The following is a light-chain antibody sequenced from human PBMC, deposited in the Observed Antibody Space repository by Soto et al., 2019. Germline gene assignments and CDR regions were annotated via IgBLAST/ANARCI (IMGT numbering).Light chain of an antibody. CDR3: QQSYSTPRYT. CDR2: AAY. J-gene: IGKJ2*01. Sequence: DIQMPQSPSSLSTSVGDRVTITCRASQYINNYLNWYQQKPGKAPKLLIFAAYNLQSGVPSRFSGSGSGTDFTVTISSLQPEDFATYYCQQSYSTPRYTFGQGTKLDMK. V-gene: IGKV1-39*01. CDR1: QYINNY.